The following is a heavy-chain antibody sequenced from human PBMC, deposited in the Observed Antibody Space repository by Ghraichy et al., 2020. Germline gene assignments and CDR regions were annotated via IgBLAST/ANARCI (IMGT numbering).Heavy chain of an antibody. Sequence: SETLSLTCTVSGGSISSYYWSWIRQPPGKGLEWIGYIYYSGSTNYNPSLKSRVTISVDTSKNQFSLKLSSVTAADTAVYYCARDASRDSGLIDPWGQGTLVTVSS. V-gene: IGHV4-59*01. CDR1: GGSISSYY. CDR2: IYYSGST. J-gene: IGHJ5*02. D-gene: IGHD6-25*01. CDR3: ARDASRDSGLIDP.